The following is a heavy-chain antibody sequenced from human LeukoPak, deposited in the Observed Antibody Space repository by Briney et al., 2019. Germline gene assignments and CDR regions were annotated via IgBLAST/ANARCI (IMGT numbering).Heavy chain of an antibody. Sequence: GGSLRLSCAASGFTFSSYTMIWVRQAPGKGLEWVSSISSRRSYYADSVTGRFTISRDNAKNSLYLQMNSLRVEDTAVYYCVREGGGGYSYDYWGQGTLVTVSS. CDR1: GFTFSSYT. V-gene: IGHV3-21*01. CDR2: ISSRRS. CDR3: VREGGGGYSYDY. J-gene: IGHJ4*02. D-gene: IGHD5-18*01.